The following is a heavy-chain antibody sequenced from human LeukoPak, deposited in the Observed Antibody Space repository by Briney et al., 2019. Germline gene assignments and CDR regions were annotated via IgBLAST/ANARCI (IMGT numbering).Heavy chain of an antibody. J-gene: IGHJ2*01. CDR1: GGSISSGGYY. CDR2: IYYSGST. V-gene: IGHV4-31*03. CDR3: ARVTAGGYGDHSPYFDL. D-gene: IGHD4-17*01. Sequence: KPSETLSLTCTVSGGSISSGGYYWSWIRQHPGKGLEWIGYIYYSGSTYYNPSLKSRVTISVDTSKNQFSLKLSSVTAADTAVYYCARVTAGGYGDHSPYFDLWGRGTLVTVSS.